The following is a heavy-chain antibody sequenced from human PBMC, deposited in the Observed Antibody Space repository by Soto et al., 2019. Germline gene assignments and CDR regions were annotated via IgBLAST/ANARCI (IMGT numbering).Heavy chain of an antibody. CDR3: ARDTYYYDSSDHFSADAFDI. V-gene: IGHV3-74*01. D-gene: IGHD3-22*01. J-gene: IGHJ3*02. CDR1: GFTSSSYW. CDR2: ISNDGSST. Sequence: EVQLVESGGGLVQPGGSLRLSCAASGFTSSSYWIHWVRQAPGKGLVWVSRISNDGSSTNYAESVKGRFTISRDNDKNTVYLQMNSLRAEDSAVYYCARDTYYYDSSDHFSADAFDIWGQGTMVTVSS.